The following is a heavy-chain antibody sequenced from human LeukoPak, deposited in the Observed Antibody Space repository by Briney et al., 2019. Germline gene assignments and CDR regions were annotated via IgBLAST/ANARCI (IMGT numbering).Heavy chain of an antibody. J-gene: IGHJ4*02. Sequence: PSETLSLTCAVYGGSFSGYYWSWIRQPPGKGLEWIGEINHSESTNYSPSLKSRVTISVDTSKNQFSLKLSSVTAADTAVYYCARGDYSNFFDYWGQGTLVTVSS. CDR2: INHSEST. CDR3: ARGDYSNFFDY. V-gene: IGHV4-34*01. CDR1: GGSFSGYY. D-gene: IGHD4-11*01.